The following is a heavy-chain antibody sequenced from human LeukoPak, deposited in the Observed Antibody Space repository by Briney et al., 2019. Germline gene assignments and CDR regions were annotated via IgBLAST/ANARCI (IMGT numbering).Heavy chain of an antibody. CDR2: ISGSGGST. CDR3: AKKRAQRWYCSSTSCYGYFDY. J-gene: IGHJ4*02. Sequence: AGSLRLSGAASGFTLSNYAMSWVRQAPGKGLEWVSAISGSGGSTYYADSVKGRFTISRDNSKNTLYLQMNSLRAEDTAVYYCAKKRAQRWYCSSTSCYGYFDYWGQGTLVTVSS. D-gene: IGHD2-2*01. CDR1: GFTLSNYA. V-gene: IGHV3-23*01.